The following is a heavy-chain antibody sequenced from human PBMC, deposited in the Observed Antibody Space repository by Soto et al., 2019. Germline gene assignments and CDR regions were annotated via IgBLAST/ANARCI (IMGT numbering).Heavy chain of an antibody. J-gene: IGHJ3*02. CDR3: EGDAFDI. CDR1: GFTFSSYW. Sequence: GGSLRLSCAASGFTFSSYWMSWVRQAPGKGLECVSNIKHDGSKKYYVESVKGRFTISRDNAKNTVFLQMGSLRAEDMGVYYCEGDAFDIWGQGTMVTVSS. V-gene: IGHV3-7*01. CDR2: IKHDGSKK.